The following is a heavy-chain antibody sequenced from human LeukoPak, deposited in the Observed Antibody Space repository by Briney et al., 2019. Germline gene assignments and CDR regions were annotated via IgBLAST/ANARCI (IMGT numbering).Heavy chain of an antibody. D-gene: IGHD6-19*01. CDR1: GGSISSGDYY. Sequence: SETLSLTCTVSGGSISSGDYYWGWLRQPPGKGLEWFGYIYYSGSTYYNPSLKSRVTISVDTSKNQFSLKLSSVTAADTAVYYCARVGVAVAGHVGYFDYWGQGTLVTVSS. V-gene: IGHV4-30-4*01. J-gene: IGHJ4*02. CDR2: IYYSGST. CDR3: ARVGVAVAGHVGYFDY.